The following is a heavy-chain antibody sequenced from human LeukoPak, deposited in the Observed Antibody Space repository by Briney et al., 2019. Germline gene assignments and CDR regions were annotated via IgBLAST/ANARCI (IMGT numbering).Heavy chain of an antibody. J-gene: IGHJ4*02. CDR2: ISYDGSNK. D-gene: IGHD3-3*01. V-gene: IGHV3-30-3*01. CDR3: ARDPAYYDFWSGYYTTGDHFDY. Sequence: GRSLRLSCAASGFTFSSYAMRWVRQAPGKGLEWVAVISYDGSNKYYADSVKGRFTISRDNSKNTLYLQMNSLRAEDTAVYYCARDPAYYDFWSGYYTTGDHFDYWGQGTLVTVSS. CDR1: GFTFSSYA.